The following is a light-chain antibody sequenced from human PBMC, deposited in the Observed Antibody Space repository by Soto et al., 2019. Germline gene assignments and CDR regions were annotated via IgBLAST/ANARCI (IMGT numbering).Light chain of an antibody. CDR2: AAF. CDR3: QQYNTYPGT. V-gene: IGKV1-5*01. Sequence: DIQMTQSPSTLSASVGDRVTITCRASQSISTWLAWYQQKPGKAPKLLIYAAFSLESGVPSRFSGSGSGTEFTLTINSLQPDDFATFYCQQYNTYPGTFGQGTNLEIK. CDR1: QSISTW. J-gene: IGKJ2*01.